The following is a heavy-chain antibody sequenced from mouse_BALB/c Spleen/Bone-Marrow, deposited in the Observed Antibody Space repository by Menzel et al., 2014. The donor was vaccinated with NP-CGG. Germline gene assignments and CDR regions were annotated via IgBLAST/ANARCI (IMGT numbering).Heavy chain of an antibody. D-gene: IGHD1-1*01. CDR1: GYSITSDYA. CDR2: IGYSDST. V-gene: IGHV3-2*02. CDR3: ARSNYYGSSYCYFDY. J-gene: IGHJ2*01. Sequence: VQLQQSGPGLVKPSQSLSLTCTVTGYSITSDYAWNWIRQFPGNILEWMGYIGYSDSTSYNPSLKSRISITRDTSKNQFFLQLNSVTAEDTATYYCARSNYYGSSYCYFDYWGQGTTLTVSS.